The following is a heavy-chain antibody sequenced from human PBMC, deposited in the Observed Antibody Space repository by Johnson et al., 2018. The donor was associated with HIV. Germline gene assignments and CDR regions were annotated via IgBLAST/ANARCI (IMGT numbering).Heavy chain of an antibody. Sequence: QMQLVEFGGGVVQPGGSLRLSCVASGLTLSSYGMHSVRQAPGKWLEWVAFIRYDGSNKYYADFVKGRFTISRDNSKNTLYLQMNTLRAEDPAVYYCGGVGRTGSAFDMWGLGTMVTVSS. V-gene: IGHV3-30*02. CDR2: IRYDGSNK. CDR3: GGVGRTGSAFDM. D-gene: IGHD2-15*01. CDR1: GLTLSSYG. J-gene: IGHJ3*02.